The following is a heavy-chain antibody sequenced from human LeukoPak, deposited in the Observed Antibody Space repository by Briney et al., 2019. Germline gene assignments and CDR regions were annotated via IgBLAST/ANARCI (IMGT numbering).Heavy chain of an antibody. CDR3: ARVWEKKAVAGTLDY. D-gene: IGHD6-19*01. CDR1: GYTFTSYG. J-gene: IGHJ4*02. V-gene: IGHV1-18*01. Sequence: ASVKVSCKASGYTFTSYGISWVRQAPGQGLEWMGWISAYNGNTNYAQKFQGRVTMTRDTSISTAYMELSRLRSDDTAVYYCARVWEKKAVAGTLDYWGQGTLVTVSS. CDR2: ISAYNGNT.